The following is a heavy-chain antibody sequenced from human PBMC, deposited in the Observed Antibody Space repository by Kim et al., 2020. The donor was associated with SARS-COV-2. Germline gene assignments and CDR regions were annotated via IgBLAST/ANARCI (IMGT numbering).Heavy chain of an antibody. CDR1: GGTFSSYA. J-gene: IGHJ4*02. Sequence: SVKVSCKASGGTFSSYAISWVRQAPGQGLEWMGGIIPIFGTANYAQKFQGRVTITADESTSTAYMELSSLRSEDTAVYYCARATKSLLAYCGGDCYSTFDYWGQGTLVTVSS. V-gene: IGHV1-69*13. CDR2: IIPIFGTA. CDR3: ARATKSLLAYCGGDCYSTFDY. D-gene: IGHD2-21*02.